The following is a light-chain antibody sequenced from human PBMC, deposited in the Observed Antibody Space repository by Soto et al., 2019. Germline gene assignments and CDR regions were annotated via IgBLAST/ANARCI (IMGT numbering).Light chain of an antibody. CDR3: ASYTSSSDVV. CDR1: SSDVGGYHF. J-gene: IGLJ2*01. V-gene: IGLV2-14*01. Sequence: QSALTQPASVSGSPGQSITISCTGTSSDVGGYHFVSWYQQHPGKAPKLMIYDVSNRPSGVSSRFSGSKSGNTASQTISGLRAEDDGYYYCASYTSSSDVVFGGGAKLTVL. CDR2: DVS.